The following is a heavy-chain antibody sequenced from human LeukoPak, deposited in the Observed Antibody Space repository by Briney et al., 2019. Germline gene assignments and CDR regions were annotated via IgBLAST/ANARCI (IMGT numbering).Heavy chain of an antibody. D-gene: IGHD3-16*01. CDR3: ARGGFGGDLYYMDV. CDR1: GLTFSSYS. J-gene: IGHJ6*03. Sequence: GGSLRLSCAVSGLTFSSYSMNWVRQAPGKGLEWVSYISSSSTIYYADSVKGRFTISRDNAKNSLYLQMNSLRAEDTAVYYCARGGFGGDLYYMDVWGKGTTVTVSS. CDR2: ISSSSTI. V-gene: IGHV3-48*01.